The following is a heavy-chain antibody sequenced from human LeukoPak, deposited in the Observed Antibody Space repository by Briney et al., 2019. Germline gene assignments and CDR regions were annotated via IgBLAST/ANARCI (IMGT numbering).Heavy chain of an antibody. CDR1: GFTFSTYW. J-gene: IGHJ4*02. Sequence: GGSLRLSGEASGFTFSTYWMTWVRQAPGKGLEWVANIKPDGSQIYYVDSVKGRFTLSRDNAKNSLYLQMNSLRAEDTAVYYCARDLNWENYWGQGTLVTASS. D-gene: IGHD7-27*01. CDR3: ARDLNWENY. CDR2: IKPDGSQI. V-gene: IGHV3-7*01.